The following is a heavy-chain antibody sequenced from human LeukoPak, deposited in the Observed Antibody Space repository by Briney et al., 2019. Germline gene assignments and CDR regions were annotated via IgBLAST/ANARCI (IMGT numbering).Heavy chain of an antibody. Sequence: PSETLSLTCTDPGGSIISYFWSWIRQPAGKGLEWIGRIYSSGSTNYNPSLKSRVTISVDKSSNQFSLNLTSVTAADTAVYYCASDGNGSRAFDFWGQGTLVAVFS. CDR2: IYSSGST. CDR1: GGSIISYF. CDR3: ASDGNGSRAFDF. V-gene: IGHV4-4*07. J-gene: IGHJ4*02. D-gene: IGHD2-15*01.